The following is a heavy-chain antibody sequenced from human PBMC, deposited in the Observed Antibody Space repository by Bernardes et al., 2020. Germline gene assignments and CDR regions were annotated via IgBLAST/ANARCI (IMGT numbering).Heavy chain of an antibody. D-gene: IGHD5-12*01. J-gene: IGHJ4*02. CDR3: AREERRGTLDY. CDR2: IYYNGNT. CDR1: GSSVSSGGYC. Sequence: ETLSLTCTFSGSSVSSGGYCWRWIRQPPGNGLEWVGFIYYNGNTNYNPSLKSRVTISVDTSKNQLALKLTSVTAADTAVYYCAREERRGTLDYWGQGTPVIVSS. V-gene: IGHV4-61*08.